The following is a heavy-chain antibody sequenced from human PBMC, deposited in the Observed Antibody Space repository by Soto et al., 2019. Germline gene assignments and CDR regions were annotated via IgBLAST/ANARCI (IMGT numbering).Heavy chain of an antibody. D-gene: IGHD3-22*01. Sequence: ASVKVSCKASGYSFTSYGISWVRQAPGQGPEWMGWISGHNGNTNHPQSLQGRVTMTTDTSRNTAYMELRSLRSDDTAVYYCARHRFNYYDSSGYYGGNWFDPWGQGTLVTVS. J-gene: IGHJ5*02. CDR1: GYSFTSYG. CDR3: ARHRFNYYDSSGYYGGNWFDP. V-gene: IGHV1-18*04. CDR2: ISGHNGNT.